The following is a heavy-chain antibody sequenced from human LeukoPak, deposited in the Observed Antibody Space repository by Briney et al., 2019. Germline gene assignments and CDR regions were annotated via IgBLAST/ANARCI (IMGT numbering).Heavy chain of an antibody. CDR3: AGGKRITIFGVVTLKGEWFDP. J-gene: IGHJ5*02. CDR1: GGSFSGYY. CDR2: INHSGST. Sequence: NPSETLSLTCAVYGGSFSGYYWSWIRQPPGKGLEWIGEINHSGSTNYNPSLKSRVTISVDASKNQFSLKLSSVTAADTAVYYCAGGKRITIFGVVTLKGEWFDPWGQGTLVTVSS. D-gene: IGHD3-3*01. V-gene: IGHV4-34*01.